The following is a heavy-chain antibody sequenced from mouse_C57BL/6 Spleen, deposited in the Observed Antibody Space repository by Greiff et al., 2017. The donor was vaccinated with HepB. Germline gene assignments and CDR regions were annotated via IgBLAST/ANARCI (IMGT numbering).Heavy chain of an antibody. D-gene: IGHD1-1*01. CDR1: GFSLTSYA. V-gene: IGHV2-9-1*01. J-gene: IGHJ4*01. CDR2: IWTGGGT. Sequence: QVQLKESGPGLVAPSQSLSITCTVSGFSLTSYAISWVRQPPGKGLEWLGVIWTGGGTNYNSALKSRLSISKDNSKSQVFLKMNSLQTDDTARYYWARNSYGSSNGFYYAMDYWGQGTSVTVSS. CDR3: ARNSYGSSNGFYYAMDY.